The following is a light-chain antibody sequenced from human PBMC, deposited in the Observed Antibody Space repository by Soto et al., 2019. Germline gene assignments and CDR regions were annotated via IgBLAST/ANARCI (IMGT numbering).Light chain of an antibody. V-gene: IGKV1-5*03. CDR3: QHYNSYSEA. J-gene: IGKJ1*01. CDR1: QSISGW. CDR2: KAS. Sequence: DIPMTQAPSTLSASLGDSVTITCRASQSISGWLAWYQQKAGKAPNLLIYKASRLESGVPSRFSGSGSETEFTLTISSLQPDDFATYYCQHYNSYSEAFGQGTKVDI.